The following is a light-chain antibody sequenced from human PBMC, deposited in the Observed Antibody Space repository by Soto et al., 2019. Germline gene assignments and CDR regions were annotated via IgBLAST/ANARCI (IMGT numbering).Light chain of an antibody. CDR2: NAS. CDR3: DHYNSGWAP. V-gene: IGKV1-5*03. CDR1: QIISSW. Sequence: MSVSPSNLXRXVGDXASTXXRASQIISSWWAWYQQKPGQAPKLLIYNASTRTSGVRARFSGSGSGTEFTLTNTRLQPDDFAPYYCDHYNSGWAPFGQGTKVDIK. J-gene: IGKJ1*01.